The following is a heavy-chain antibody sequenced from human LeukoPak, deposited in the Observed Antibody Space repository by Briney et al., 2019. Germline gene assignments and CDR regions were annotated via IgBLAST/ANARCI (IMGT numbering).Heavy chain of an antibody. Sequence: SETLSLTCAVSGYPISSGYYWGWIRQPPGKGLEWIGSIYHSGSTYYNPSLKSRVTISVDPSKNQFSLKLSSVTAADTAVYYCASGDYDSSGYLDYWGQGTLVTVSS. CDR3: ASGDYDSSGYLDY. D-gene: IGHD3-22*01. CDR1: GYPISSGYY. V-gene: IGHV4-38-2*01. CDR2: IYHSGST. J-gene: IGHJ4*02.